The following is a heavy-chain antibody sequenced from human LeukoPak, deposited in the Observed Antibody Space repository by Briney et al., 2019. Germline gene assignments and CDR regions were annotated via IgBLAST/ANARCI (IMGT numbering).Heavy chain of an antibody. CDR3: ARAKPKNMVRGLIMRRESRYYFDY. CDR2: INPSGGST. Sequence: ASVKVSCKASGYTFTSYYMHWVRQAPGQGLEWMGIINPSGGSTSYAQKFQGRVTMTRDTSTSTVYMELSSLRAEDTAVYYCARAKPKNMVRGLIMRRESRYYFDYWGQGTLVTASS. CDR1: GYTFTSYY. D-gene: IGHD3-10*01. J-gene: IGHJ4*02. V-gene: IGHV1-46*01.